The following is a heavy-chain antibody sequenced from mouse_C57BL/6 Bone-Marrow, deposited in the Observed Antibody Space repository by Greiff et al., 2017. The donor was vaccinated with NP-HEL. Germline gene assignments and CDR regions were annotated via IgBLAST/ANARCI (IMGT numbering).Heavy chain of an antibody. D-gene: IGHD2-2*01. CDR1: GFNIKDDY. CDR3: TTYGYDGFAY. Sequence: DVKVEESEAELVRPGASVKLSCTASGFNIKDDYMHWVKQRPEQGLEWIGWIDPENGDTEYASKFQGKATITADTSSNTAYLQLSSLTSEDTAVYYCTTYGYDGFAYWGQGTLVTVSA. J-gene: IGHJ3*01. V-gene: IGHV14-4*01. CDR2: IDPENGDT.